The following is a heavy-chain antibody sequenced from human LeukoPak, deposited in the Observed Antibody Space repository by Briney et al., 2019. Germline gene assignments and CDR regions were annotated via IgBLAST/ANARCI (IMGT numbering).Heavy chain of an antibody. CDR1: GFTFSSYA. J-gene: IGHJ5*02. D-gene: IGHD3-3*01. V-gene: IGHV3-23*01. CDR3: AKDSYGFFVGHFDP. Sequence: PGGSLRLSCTASGFTFSSYAMSWVCQAPGKGLEWVSAISGSGGSAYYADSVKGRFTISRDNSKNTLYLQMNSLRAEDTAVYYCAKDSYGFFVGHFDPWGQGTLVTVSS. CDR2: ISGSGGSA.